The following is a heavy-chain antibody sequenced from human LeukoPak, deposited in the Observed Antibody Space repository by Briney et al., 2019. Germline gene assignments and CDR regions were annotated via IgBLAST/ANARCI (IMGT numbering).Heavy chain of an antibody. CDR2: INHSGST. CDR1: GGSISSNSYY. D-gene: IGHD5-12*01. J-gene: IGHJ3*02. CDR3: ARATVAIGYSILLGGAFDI. Sequence: SETLSLTCTVSGGSISSNSYYWSWIRQPPGKGLEWIGEINHSGSTNYNPSLKSRVTISVDTSKNQFSLKLSSVTAADTAVYYCARATVAIGYSILLGGAFDIWGQGTMVTVSS. V-gene: IGHV4-39*07.